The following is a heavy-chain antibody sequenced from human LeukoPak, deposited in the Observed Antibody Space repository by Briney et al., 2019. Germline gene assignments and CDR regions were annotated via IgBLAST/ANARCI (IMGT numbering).Heavy chain of an antibody. CDR2: IIPIFGTA. CDR3: ARGVTPPMAFDI. J-gene: IGHJ3*02. Sequence: SVKVSCKASGYTFTSYDINWVRQAPGQGLEWMGGIIPIFGTANYAQKFQGRVTITTDESTSTAYMELSSLRSEDTAVYYCARGVTPPMAFDIWGQGTMVTVSS. CDR1: GYTFTSYD. V-gene: IGHV1-69*05. D-gene: IGHD1-14*01.